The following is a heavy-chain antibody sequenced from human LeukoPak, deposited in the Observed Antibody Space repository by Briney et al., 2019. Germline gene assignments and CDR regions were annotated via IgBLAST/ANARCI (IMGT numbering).Heavy chain of an antibody. Sequence: ASVKVSCTASGYTFTGYYVHWVRQAPGQGLEWMGRINPNSGDTNYAQKFQGRVTMTRDTSISTAYMELSRLRSDDTAVYYCARDYCGGDCFPDYWGQGTLVSVSS. CDR3: ARDYCGGDCFPDY. CDR2: INPNSGDT. J-gene: IGHJ4*02. V-gene: IGHV1-2*06. D-gene: IGHD2-21*02. CDR1: GYTFTGYY.